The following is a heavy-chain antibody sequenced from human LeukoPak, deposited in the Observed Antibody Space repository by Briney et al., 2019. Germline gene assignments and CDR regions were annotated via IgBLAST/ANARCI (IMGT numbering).Heavy chain of an antibody. CDR2: ISHIGST. CDR1: GASISGHY. V-gene: IGHV4-59*11. Sequence: NPSETLSLTCTVSGASISGHYLTWLRQPPGKGLEWIGYISHIGSTNYNPSLKSRLTISVDTSKNQFSLKLTSVTAADTAVYYCARDRISIDALDMWGQGTMVTVSS. CDR3: ARDRISIDALDM. D-gene: IGHD6-6*01. J-gene: IGHJ3*02.